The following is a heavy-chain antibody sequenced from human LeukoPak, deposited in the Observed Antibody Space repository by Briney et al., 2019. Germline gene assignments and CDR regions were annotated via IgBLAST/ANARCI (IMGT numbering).Heavy chain of an antibody. Sequence: ASVKVSCKASGYTFTSYGISWVRQAPGQGLEWMGWISAYNGNTNYAQKLQGRVTMTTDTSTSTAYMELRSLRSDDTAVYYCARAMYYDILTGYYNGLNYYYMDVWGKGTTVTISS. CDR3: ARAMYYDILTGYYNGLNYYYMDV. V-gene: IGHV1-18*01. CDR2: ISAYNGNT. J-gene: IGHJ6*03. D-gene: IGHD3-9*01. CDR1: GYTFTSYG.